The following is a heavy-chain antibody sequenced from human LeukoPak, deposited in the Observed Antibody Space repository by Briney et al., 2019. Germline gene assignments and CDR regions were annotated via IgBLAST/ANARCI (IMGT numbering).Heavy chain of an antibody. D-gene: IGHD5-24*01. J-gene: IGHJ4*02. CDR3: ARDRTRDGYNQGRVFDY. Sequence: GGSLRLSCAASGFTFSSYAMHWVRQAPGKGLEWVAVISYDGSDKYYADSVKGRFTISRDNSKNTLYLQMNSLRAEDTAVYYCARDRTRDGYNQGRVFDYWGQGTLVTVSS. CDR1: GFTFSSYA. CDR2: ISYDGSDK. V-gene: IGHV3-30-3*01.